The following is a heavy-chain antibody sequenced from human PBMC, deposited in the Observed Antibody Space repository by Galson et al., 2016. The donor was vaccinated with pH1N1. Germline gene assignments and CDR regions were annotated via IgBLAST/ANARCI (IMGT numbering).Heavy chain of an antibody. J-gene: IGHJ5*02. CDR3: ARGRLRDRMVVPGNARSGHWFDP. CDR1: GASFTGYY. Sequence: SVKVSCKASGASFTGYYIHWVRQAPGEGLEWMGRINPNTGDTDYAQNFQDRVTMTRDTSTTTVYMDLARLTSGDTAVYFCARGRLRDRMVVPGNARSGHWFDPWGQGTLVTVSS. D-gene: IGHD3-10*01. V-gene: IGHV1-2*06. CDR2: INPNTGDT.